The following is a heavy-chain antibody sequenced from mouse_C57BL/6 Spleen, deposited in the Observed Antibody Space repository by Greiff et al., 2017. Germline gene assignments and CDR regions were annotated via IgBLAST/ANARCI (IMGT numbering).Heavy chain of an antibody. J-gene: IGHJ1*03. CDR1: GYTFTSYW. Sequence: VKLMESGAELAKPGASVKLSCKASGYTFTSYWMHWVKQRPGQGLEWIGYINPSSGYTKYNQKFKDKATLTADKSSSTAYMQLSSLTSEDSAVYYCARPGSSPPGDFDVWGTGTTVTVSS. D-gene: IGHD1-1*01. CDR3: ARPGSSPPGDFDV. CDR2: INPSSGYT. V-gene: IGHV1-7*01.